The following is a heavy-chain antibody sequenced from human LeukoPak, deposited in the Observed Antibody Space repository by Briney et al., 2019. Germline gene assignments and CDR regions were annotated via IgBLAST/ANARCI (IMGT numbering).Heavy chain of an antibody. CDR1: GYTFTGYY. J-gene: IGHJ6*03. CDR2: INPNSGGT. D-gene: IGHD2-2*01. Sequence: ASVKVSCKASGYTFTGYYMHWVRQAPGQGLEWMGWINPNSGGTNYAQKFQGRVTMTRDTSISTAYMELSRLRSDDTAVYYCARAGDIVVVPAAISPYYYYYYMDVWGKGTTVTVSS. CDR3: ARAGDIVVVPAAISPYYYYYYMDV. V-gene: IGHV1-2*02.